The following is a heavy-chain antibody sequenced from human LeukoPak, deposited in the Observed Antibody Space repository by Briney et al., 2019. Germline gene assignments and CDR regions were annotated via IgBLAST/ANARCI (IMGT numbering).Heavy chain of an antibody. Sequence: GGSLRLSCAASGFTFSSYAMSWVRQAPGKGLEWVSVISGSGGSTYYADSVKGRFTISRDNSKKTLYLQMNSLRAEDTAVYYCAKGKVNHDGALDAWGQGTLVTVSS. CDR3: AKGKVNHDGALDA. V-gene: IGHV3-23*01. CDR2: ISGSGGST. D-gene: IGHD2-21*01. J-gene: IGHJ3*01. CDR1: GFTFSSYA.